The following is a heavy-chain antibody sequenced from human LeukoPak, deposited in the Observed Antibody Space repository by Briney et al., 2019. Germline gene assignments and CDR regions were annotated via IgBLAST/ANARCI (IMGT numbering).Heavy chain of an antibody. Sequence: KPSETLSLTCAVYGGSFSGYYWSWLRQPPGKGLEWLGEINHSGSTNYNPSLKSRVTISVDTSKNQFSLKLSSVTAADTAVYYCARAQPTASRLANLRYWGQGTLVTVSA. CDR1: GGSFSGYY. D-gene: IGHD2-2*01. CDR2: INHSGST. J-gene: IGHJ4*02. CDR3: ARAQPTASRLANLRY. V-gene: IGHV4-34*01.